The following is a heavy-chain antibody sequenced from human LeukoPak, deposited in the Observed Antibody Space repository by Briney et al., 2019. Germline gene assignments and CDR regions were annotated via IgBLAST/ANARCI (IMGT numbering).Heavy chain of an antibody. CDR2: ISYDGSNK. Sequence: GGSLRLSCAASGFTFSSYGMPWVRQAPGKGLEWVAVISYDGSNKYYADSVKGRFTISRDNSKNTLYLQMNSLRAEDTAVYYCAKVDDYYGMDVWGQGTTVTVSS. CDR1: GFTFSSYG. J-gene: IGHJ6*02. CDR3: AKVDDYYGMDV. V-gene: IGHV3-30*18.